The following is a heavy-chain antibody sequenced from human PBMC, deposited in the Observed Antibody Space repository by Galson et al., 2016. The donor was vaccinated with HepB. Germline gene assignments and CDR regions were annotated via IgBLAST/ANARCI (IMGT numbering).Heavy chain of an antibody. CDR3: ARQYWGGPSDY. J-gene: IGHJ4*02. V-gene: IGHV4-4*02. Sequence: ETLSLTCAVSGVSISSSDWWSWVRQPPGQGLEWIGQIFHTGSVHYAPSLASRVTISIDTSNNHFSLRLTSVTAADTALYYCARQYWGGPSDYWGQGTLVTVSS. CDR2: IFHTGSV. D-gene: IGHD2/OR15-2a*01. CDR1: GVSISSSDW.